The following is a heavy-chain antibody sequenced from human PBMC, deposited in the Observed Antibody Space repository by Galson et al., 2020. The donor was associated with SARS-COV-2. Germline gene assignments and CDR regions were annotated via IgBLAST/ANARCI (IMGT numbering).Heavy chain of an antibody. J-gene: IGHJ4*02. CDR1: GFTFSRFW. CDR2: IKQDGSEK. D-gene: IGHD3-3*01. Sequence: GGSLSLSCAASGFTFSRFWMSWVRQAPGKGVERVANIKQDGSEKSYVDSVKGRFTISRDNVDNLLYLQMNGLRAEETALYYCAGDNDFGFDYWCQGTLVTVAS. CDR3: AGDNDFGFDY. V-gene: IGHV3-7*03.